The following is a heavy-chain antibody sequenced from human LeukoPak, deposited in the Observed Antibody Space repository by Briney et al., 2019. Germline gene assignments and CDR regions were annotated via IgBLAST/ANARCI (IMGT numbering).Heavy chain of an antibody. D-gene: IGHD3-10*01. CDR1: GYTFTSYG. V-gene: IGHV1-8*03. Sequence: GASVKVSCKASGYTFTSYGISWVRQAPGQGLEWMGWMNPNSGNTGYAQKFQGRVTITRNTSMSTAYMELSSLRSEDTAVYYCARGPKYRPGYYYYYMDVWGKGTTVTVSS. CDR2: MNPNSGNT. CDR3: ARGPKYRPGYYYYYMDV. J-gene: IGHJ6*03.